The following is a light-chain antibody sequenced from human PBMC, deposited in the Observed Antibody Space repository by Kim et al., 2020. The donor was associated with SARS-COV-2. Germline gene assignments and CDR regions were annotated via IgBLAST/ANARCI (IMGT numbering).Light chain of an antibody. CDR1: QSVRGSY. Sequence: YPGERANLSCRASQSVRGSYLALYQQKPGQAPRLLSYGASSRATGIPDRFSGSGSRTDFTLTISRLEPEDFAVYYCQQYGSSPLTFGGGTKVDIK. J-gene: IGKJ4*01. CDR3: QQYGSSPLT. CDR2: GAS. V-gene: IGKV3-20*01.